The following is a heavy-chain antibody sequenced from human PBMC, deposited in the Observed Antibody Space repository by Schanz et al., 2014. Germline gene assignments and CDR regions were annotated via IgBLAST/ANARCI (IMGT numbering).Heavy chain of an antibody. D-gene: IGHD2-15*01. V-gene: IGHV3-30*18. J-gene: IGHJ4*02. Sequence: QIQLVESGGGVVQPGRSLRLSCAASGFTFSSYGMHWVRQAPGKGLEWVAIISLDGSNQYYADSVKGRFTISRDNSKNTLYLQMNSLRGEDTAVYYCAKRVVVPTTSYYFDYWGQGTLVTVSS. CDR1: GFTFSSYG. CDR3: AKRVVVPTTSYYFDY. CDR2: ISLDGSNQ.